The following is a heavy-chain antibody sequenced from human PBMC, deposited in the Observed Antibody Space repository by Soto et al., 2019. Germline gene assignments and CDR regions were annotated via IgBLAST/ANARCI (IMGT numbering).Heavy chain of an antibody. V-gene: IGHV3-30*18. Sequence: PGGSLRLSCAASGFTFSSYGMHWVRQAPGKGLEWVAVISYDGSNKYYADSVKGRFTISRDNSKNTLYLQMNSLRAEDTAVYYCAKDFNARWFDPWGQGTLVTVSS. CDR3: AKDFNARWFDP. J-gene: IGHJ5*02. CDR2: ISYDGSNK. CDR1: GFTFSSYG.